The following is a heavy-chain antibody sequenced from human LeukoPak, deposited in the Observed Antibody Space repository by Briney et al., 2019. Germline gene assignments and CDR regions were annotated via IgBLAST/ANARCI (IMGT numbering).Heavy chain of an antibody. CDR1: GYTFTGYY. CDR3: AWEAAGTDY. CDR2: IIPIFGTA. D-gene: IGHD6-13*01. V-gene: IGHV1-69*06. J-gene: IGHJ4*02. Sequence: ASVKVSCKASGYTFTGYYMHWVRQAPGQGLEWVGGIIPIFGTANYAQKFQGRVTITADKSTSTAYMELSSLRSEDTAVYYCAWEAAGTDYWGQGTLVTVSS.